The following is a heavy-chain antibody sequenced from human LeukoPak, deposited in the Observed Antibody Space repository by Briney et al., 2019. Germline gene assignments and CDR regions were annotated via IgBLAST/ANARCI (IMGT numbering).Heavy chain of an antibody. CDR1: GGTFSSYA. J-gene: IGHJ4*02. CDR3: ASSYDSSGYYTEPIDY. CDR2: IIPIFGIA. Sequence: GASVKVSCKASGGTFSSYAISWVRQAPGQGLEWMGRIIPIFGIANYAQEFQGRVTITADKSTSTAYMELSSLRSEDTAVYYCASSYDSSGYYTEPIDYWGQGTLVTVSS. D-gene: IGHD3-22*01. V-gene: IGHV1-69*04.